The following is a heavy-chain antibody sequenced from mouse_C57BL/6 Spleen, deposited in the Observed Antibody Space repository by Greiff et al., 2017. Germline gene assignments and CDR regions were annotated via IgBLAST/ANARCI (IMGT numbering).Heavy chain of an antibody. J-gene: IGHJ4*01. CDR2: ISSGSSTI. V-gene: IGHV5-17*01. Sequence: DVKLVESGGGLVKPGGSLKLSCAASGFTFSDYGMHWVRQAPEKGLEWVAYISSGSSTIYYADTVKGRFTISRDNAKNTLFLQMTSLRSEDTAMYYCARGSDGYYVPLYAMDYWGQGTSVTVSS. D-gene: IGHD2-3*01. CDR3: ARGSDGYYVPLYAMDY. CDR1: GFTFSDYG.